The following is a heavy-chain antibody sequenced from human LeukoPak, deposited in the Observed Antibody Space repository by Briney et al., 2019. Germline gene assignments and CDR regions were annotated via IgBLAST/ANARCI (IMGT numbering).Heavy chain of an antibody. CDR3: APGYERHIRFDF. CDR2: IYYSGSI. CDR1: VGTIISYY. D-gene: IGHD5-18*01. J-gene: IGHJ4*02. V-gene: IGHV4-59*08. Sequence: PSGTLSLTCTVSVGTIISYYWSWVRQPPGKGLEWIGYIYYSGSIKYNPSLQSRVTISIDTSKNQFSLKVNSVTAADTAVYYCAPGYERHIRFDFWGQGTLVSASS.